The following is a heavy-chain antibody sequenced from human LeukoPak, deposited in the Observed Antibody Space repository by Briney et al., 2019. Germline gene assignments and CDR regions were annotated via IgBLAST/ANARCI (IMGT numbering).Heavy chain of an antibody. CDR3: ARQVSVVVVVAATVWFDP. CDR1: GGSISSSSYY. Sequence: PSETLSLTCTVSGGSISSSSYYWGWIRQPPGKGLEWIGSIYYSGSTYYNPSLKSRVTISVDTSKNQFSLKLSSVTAADTAVYYCARQVSVVVVVAATVWFDPWGHGTLVTVSS. V-gene: IGHV4-39*01. D-gene: IGHD2-15*01. J-gene: IGHJ5*02. CDR2: IYYSGST.